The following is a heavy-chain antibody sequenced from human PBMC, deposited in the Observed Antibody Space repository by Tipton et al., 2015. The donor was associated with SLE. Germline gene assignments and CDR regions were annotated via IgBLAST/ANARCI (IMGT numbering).Heavy chain of an antibody. CDR2: IYPGNSDT. V-gene: IGHV5-51*03. Sequence: QLVQSGAEVKKPGESLKISCKGSGYNFLAYWIGWVRQMPGKGLELMGIIYPGNSDTRYSPSFQGQVTISADESITTAYLQWSSLKASDTAMYYCVQSGSYRGNFDYWGQGNLVTVSS. CDR3: VQSGSYRGNFDY. J-gene: IGHJ4*02. CDR1: GYNFLAYW. D-gene: IGHD1-26*01.